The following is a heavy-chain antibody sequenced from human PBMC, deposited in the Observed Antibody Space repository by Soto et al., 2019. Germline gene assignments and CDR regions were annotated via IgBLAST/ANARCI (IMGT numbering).Heavy chain of an antibody. CDR1: GYTFSDYY. Sequence: GGSLRLSCAASGYTFSDYYMSWIRQAPGKGLEWISYIDTSGTKIYYADSVKGRFTITRDNAKNSLYLEMNSLRDEDTAIYYCASHYDMWSGYLSPVDYWGQGTLVTVSS. CDR3: ASHYDMWSGYLSPVDY. J-gene: IGHJ4*02. V-gene: IGHV3-11*01. CDR2: IDTSGTKI. D-gene: IGHD3-3*01.